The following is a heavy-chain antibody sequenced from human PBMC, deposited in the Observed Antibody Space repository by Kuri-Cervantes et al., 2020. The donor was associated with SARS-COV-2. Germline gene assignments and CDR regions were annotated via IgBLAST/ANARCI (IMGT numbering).Heavy chain of an antibody. D-gene: IGHD2-2*02. J-gene: IGHJ6*03. V-gene: IGHV1-2*02. Sequence: ASVKVSCKASGYTFTGYYMHWVRQAPGQGLEWMGWINPNSGGTNYAQKLQGRVTMTTDTSTSTAYMELRSLRSDDTAVYYCARTYCSSTSCYTGWSDYYYYYMDVWGKGTTVIVSS. CDR3: ARTYCSSTSCYTGWSDYYYYYMDV. CDR1: GYTFTGYY. CDR2: INPNSGGT.